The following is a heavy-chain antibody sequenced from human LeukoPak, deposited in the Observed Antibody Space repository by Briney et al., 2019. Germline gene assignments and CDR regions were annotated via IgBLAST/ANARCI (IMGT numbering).Heavy chain of an antibody. V-gene: IGHV1-18*01. CDR1: GYTFTSYG. Sequence: GASVKVSCKASGYTFTSYGISWVRQAPGQGLEWMGWISAYNGNTNYAQKLQGRVTMTTDTSTSTAYMELRSLRSDDTAVYYCARVLMVRGVLDAFDIWGQGTMVTVSS. CDR2: ISAYNGNT. J-gene: IGHJ3*02. D-gene: IGHD3-10*01. CDR3: ARVLMVRGVLDAFDI.